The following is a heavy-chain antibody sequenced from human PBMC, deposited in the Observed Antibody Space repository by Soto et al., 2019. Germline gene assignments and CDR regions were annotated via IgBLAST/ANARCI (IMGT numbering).Heavy chain of an antibody. CDR2: IYYRGGT. D-gene: IGHD2-8*01. CDR1: GGSISSGGYY. J-gene: IGHJ6*02. CDR3: ERAPGRMMNALRYYYGLDV. V-gene: IGHV4-31*02. Sequence: QVQLQESGPGLVKPSETLSFTCNVSGGSISSGGYYWSWIRQLPGKGLEWIGYIYYRGGTYYNPALTRRITRSVETSKNQFSLKMTSVTAADTAVYFCERAPGRMMNALRYYYGLDVWGQGTTVTVSS.